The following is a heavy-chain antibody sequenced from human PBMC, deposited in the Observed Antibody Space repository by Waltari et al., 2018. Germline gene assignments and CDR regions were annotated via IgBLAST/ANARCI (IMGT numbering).Heavy chain of an antibody. V-gene: IGHV3-9*01. D-gene: IGHD2-15*01. Sequence: EVQLVESGGGLVQPGRSLRLSCAASGFNFDDYAIHWVRQVPGKGLEWVSVISWNSGSIGDADSVKGRFTSSRDSAKNSVHLHMNSVGPEDTAFYYCAKDLYCSGGSCFSGFDYWGRGTLVTVSS. CDR1: GFNFDDYA. CDR3: AKDLYCSGGSCFSGFDY. CDR2: ISWNSGSI. J-gene: IGHJ4*02.